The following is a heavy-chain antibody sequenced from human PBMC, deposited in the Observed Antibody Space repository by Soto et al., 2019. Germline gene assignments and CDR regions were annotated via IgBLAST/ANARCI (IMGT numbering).Heavy chain of an antibody. CDR1: GFTFSSYA. V-gene: IGHV3-23*01. J-gene: IGHJ6*02. Sequence: PGGSLSLSCAASGFTFSSYAMKWVRQAPGKGLEWVSLIGESGTPTYYADSVKGRFTISRDNSGNTLFLEMHSLRAEDTAVSYCARYIPGVRYYGMEVWGQGTTVTLSS. CDR3: ARYIPGVRYYGMEV. D-gene: IGHD2-2*01. CDR2: IGESGTPT.